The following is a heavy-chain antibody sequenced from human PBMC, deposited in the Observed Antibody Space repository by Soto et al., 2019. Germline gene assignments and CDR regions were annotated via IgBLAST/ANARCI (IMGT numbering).Heavy chain of an antibody. CDR3: ARLVVVPAVSAHFDN. CDR2: IYHTGST. Sequence: QVQLQESGPGLVKPSETLSLTCTVSGDSINAYYWSWIRQPPGKGLEWIGFIYHTGSTNYNPSLNSRVSISVDTSKNQFSLKLTSVTAADTAMYYCARLVVVPAVSAHFDNWGEGTLVTVSS. J-gene: IGHJ4*02. D-gene: IGHD2-2*01. V-gene: IGHV4-59*01. CDR1: GDSINAYY.